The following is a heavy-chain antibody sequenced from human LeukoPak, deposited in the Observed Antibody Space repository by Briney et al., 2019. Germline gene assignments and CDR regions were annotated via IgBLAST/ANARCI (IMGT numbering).Heavy chain of an antibody. J-gene: IGHJ4*02. V-gene: IGHV3-23*01. CDR2: ISGSGDNT. CDR1: GFTFSSYR. D-gene: IGHD3-22*01. CDR3: AKGSHYDSSGSFYFDY. Sequence: GGSLRLSCAASGFTFSSYRMHWVRQAPGKGLEWVSGISGSGDNTYYADSVKGRFTISRDNSKNTLYVQVNSLGTEDTAAYYCAKGSHYDSSGSFYFDYWGQGTLVTISS.